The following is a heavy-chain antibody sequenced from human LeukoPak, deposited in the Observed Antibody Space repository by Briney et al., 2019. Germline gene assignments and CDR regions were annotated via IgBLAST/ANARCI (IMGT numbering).Heavy chain of an antibody. CDR1: GYSISSGYY. CDR3: ARAHVDIVATAFDY. D-gene: IGHD5-12*01. CDR2: IYHSGST. V-gene: IGHV4-38-2*02. J-gene: IGHJ4*02. Sequence: SETLSLTCTVSGYSISSGYYWGWIRQPPGKGLEWIGSIYHSGSTYYNPSLKSRVTISVDTSKNQFSLKLSSVTAADTAVYYCARAHVDIVATAFDYWGQGTLVTVSS.